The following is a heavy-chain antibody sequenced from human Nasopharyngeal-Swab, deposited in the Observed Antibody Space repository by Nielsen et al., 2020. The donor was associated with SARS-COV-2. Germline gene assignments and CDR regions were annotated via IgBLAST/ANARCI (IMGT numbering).Heavy chain of an antibody. J-gene: IGHJ6*02. CDR1: GFTFSSYS. CDR3: AKDRDSGDDSDDYYHYYGMDV. V-gene: IGHV3-21*01. CDR2: ISSSSSYI. Sequence: GGSLRLSCAASGFTFSSYSMNWVRQAPGKGLEWVSSISSSSSYIYYADSVKGRFTISRDNAKNSLYLQMNSLRAEDTAVYYCAKDRDSGDDSDDYYHYYGMDVRGQGTTVTVSS. D-gene: IGHD5-12*01.